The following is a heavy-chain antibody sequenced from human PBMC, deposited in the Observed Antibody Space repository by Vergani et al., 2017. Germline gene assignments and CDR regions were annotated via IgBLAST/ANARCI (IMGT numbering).Heavy chain of an antibody. V-gene: IGHV3-20*04. CDR3: ARRSGYSTGWIDY. D-gene: IGHD6-19*01. CDR2: INWNGGST. J-gene: IGHJ4*02. Sequence: EVQLVESGGDVERPGGSLRLSCAASGFTFDDYAMSWVRQAPGKGLEWVSGINWNGGSTSYADSVKGRFTISRDNAKNSLYLQMNSLRVEDTALYYGARRSGYSTGWIDYWGQGTLVTVSS. CDR1: GFTFDDYA.